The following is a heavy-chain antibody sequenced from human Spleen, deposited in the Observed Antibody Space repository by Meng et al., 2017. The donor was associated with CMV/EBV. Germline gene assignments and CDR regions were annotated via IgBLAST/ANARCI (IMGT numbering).Heavy chain of an antibody. CDR1: GFTFSNYA. Sequence: GGSLRLSCAASGFTFSNYALQWVRQAPGKGLEWVAFVRYDGTKKYYADSVKGRFTISRDNSKNTLYLQMNSLRAEDTAVYYCAKYSSSWYFDYWGQGTLVTVSS. D-gene: IGHD6-13*01. CDR3: AKYSSSWYFDY. J-gene: IGHJ4*02. CDR2: VRYDGTKK. V-gene: IGHV3-30*02.